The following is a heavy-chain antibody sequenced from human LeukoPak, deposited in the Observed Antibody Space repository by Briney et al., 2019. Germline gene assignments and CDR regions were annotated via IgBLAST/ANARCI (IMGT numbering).Heavy chain of an antibody. J-gene: IGHJ4*02. V-gene: IGHV4-61*01. CDR1: GGSISSSSYY. CDR3: ARDRLPNYYGSGSYYEGFDY. D-gene: IGHD3-10*01. Sequence: PSETLSLTCTVSGGSISSSSYYWSWIRQPPGKGLEWIGYIYYSGSTNYNPSLKSRVTISVDTSKNQFSLKLSSVTAADTAVYYCARDRLPNYYGSGSYYEGFDYWGQGTLVTVSS. CDR2: IYYSGST.